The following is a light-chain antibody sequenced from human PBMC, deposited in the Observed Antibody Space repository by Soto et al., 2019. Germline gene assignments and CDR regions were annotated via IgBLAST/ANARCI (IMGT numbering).Light chain of an antibody. CDR1: SSDVGSYNL. Sequence: LTQPASVSGSPGQSITISCTGTSSDVGSYNLVSWYQQRPGKAPKLMIYEGGKRPSGISNRFSGSKSGTTASLTISGLQAEDGADYYCCSYAGDSTYVFGTGTKVTVL. V-gene: IGLV2-23*01. CDR2: EGG. CDR3: CSYAGDSTYV. J-gene: IGLJ1*01.